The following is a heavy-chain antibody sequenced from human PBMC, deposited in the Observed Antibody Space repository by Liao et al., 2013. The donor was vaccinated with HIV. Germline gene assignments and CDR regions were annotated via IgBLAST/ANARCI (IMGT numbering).Heavy chain of an antibody. CDR1: GGSFSGYY. D-gene: IGHD1-26*01. CDR3: ARVQWEPAPNWYSDL. J-gene: IGHJ2*01. Sequence: QVQLQQWGAGLLKPSETLSLTCAVYGGSFSGYYWSWIRQPPGKGLEWIGENNHSGSTNYNPSLKSRVTISVDTSSNHVSLKLTSMTAADTAVYYCARVQWEPAPNWYSDLWGRGTLVIVSS. CDR2: NNHSGST. V-gene: IGHV4-34*01.